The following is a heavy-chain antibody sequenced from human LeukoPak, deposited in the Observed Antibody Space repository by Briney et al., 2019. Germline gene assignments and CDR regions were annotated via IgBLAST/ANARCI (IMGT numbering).Heavy chain of an antibody. J-gene: IGHJ3*02. CDR1: GFTFSSYW. D-gene: IGHD2-2*01. CDR3: AKASGSSTSGRDAFDI. Sequence: GGSLRLSCAASGFTFSSYWMSWVRQAPGRGLEWVANIKQDGSEKYYVDSVKGRFTISRDNAKNSLYLQMNSLRAEDMALYYCAKASGSSTSGRDAFDIWGQGTMVTVSS. CDR2: IKQDGSEK. V-gene: IGHV3-7*03.